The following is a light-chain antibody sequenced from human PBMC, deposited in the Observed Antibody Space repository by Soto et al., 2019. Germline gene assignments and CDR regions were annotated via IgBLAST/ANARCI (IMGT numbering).Light chain of an antibody. CDR3: QQRNNWPWA. CDR2: GAS. V-gene: IGKV1-6*01. J-gene: IGKJ1*01. CDR1: QVSGNA. Sequence: AIQRTQSECSLSASVGGRVSISCWGRQVSGNALRLYQQKQGKPPQGLIYGASNLQSGVPPRFSGSGSGTDYTLTISGLEPEDFAVYYCQQRNNWPWAFGQLT.